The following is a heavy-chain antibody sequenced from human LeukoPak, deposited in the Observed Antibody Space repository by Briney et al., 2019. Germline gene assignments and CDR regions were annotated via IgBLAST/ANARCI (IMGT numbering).Heavy chain of an antibody. CDR1: GGSISSYY. CDR2: IYTSGST. V-gene: IGHV4-4*07. J-gene: IGHJ4*02. CDR3: ARGGEWELPEYYFDY. Sequence: PSETLSLTCTVSGGSISSYYWSWIRQPAGKGLEWIGRIYTSGSTNYNPSLKSRVTMSVDTSKNQFSLKLSSVTAADTAVYYCARGGEWELPEYYFDYWGQGTLVTVSS. D-gene: IGHD1-26*01.